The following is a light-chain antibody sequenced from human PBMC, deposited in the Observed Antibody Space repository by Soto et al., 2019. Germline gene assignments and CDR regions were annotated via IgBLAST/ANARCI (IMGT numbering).Light chain of an antibody. Sequence: QPVLTQSPSASASLGASVNLTCTLSSAHSNYAIAWHQQQSEKGPRYLMRVNIDGSHIRGDGIPDRFSGSSSGAERYLTISSLQSEDEADYYCQTWGTGIWVFGGGTKVTVL. CDR1: SAHSNYA. CDR3: QTWGTGIWV. CDR2: VNIDGSH. V-gene: IGLV4-69*01. J-gene: IGLJ3*02.